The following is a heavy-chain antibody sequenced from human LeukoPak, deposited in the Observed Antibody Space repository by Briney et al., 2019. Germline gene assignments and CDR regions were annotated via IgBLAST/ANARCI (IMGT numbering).Heavy chain of an antibody. V-gene: IGHV4-39*07. CDR2: IYHSGST. Sequence: SETLSLTCTVSGGSISSSSYYWGWIRQPPGKGLEWIGSIYHSGSTYYNPSLKSRVTISVDTSKNQFSLKLSSVTAADTAVYYCAREWGGYCSSASCYFSGWFDPWGQGTLVTVSS. CDR3: AREWGGYCSSASCYFSGWFDP. D-gene: IGHD2-2*01. J-gene: IGHJ5*02. CDR1: GGSISSSSYY.